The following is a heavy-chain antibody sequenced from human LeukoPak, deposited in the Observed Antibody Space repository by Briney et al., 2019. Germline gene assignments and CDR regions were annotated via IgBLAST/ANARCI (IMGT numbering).Heavy chain of an antibody. CDR3: ARGIAVAGTAKDY. J-gene: IGHJ4*02. CDR1: GYTFTGYY. D-gene: IGHD6-19*01. CDR2: INPNSGGT. Sequence: ASVKVSCTASGYTFTGYYMHWVRQAPGQGLEWMGRINPNSGGTNYAQKFQGRVTMTRDTSISTAYMELSRLRSDDTAVYYCARGIAVAGTAKDYWGQGTLVTVSS. V-gene: IGHV1-2*06.